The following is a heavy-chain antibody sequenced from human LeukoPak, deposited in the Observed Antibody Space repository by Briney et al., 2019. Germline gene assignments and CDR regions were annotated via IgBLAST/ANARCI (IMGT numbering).Heavy chain of an antibody. V-gene: IGHV4-39*01. CDR2: IYYTGST. D-gene: IGHD6-19*01. J-gene: IGHJ4*02. CDR3: ARRIIAVTGTVVYYFDY. CDR1: GGSISSSNYY. Sequence: SETLSLTCTVSGGSISSSNYYWGWIRQPPGKGLEWIASIYYTGSTYYNPSLKRRVTISVDTSKNQFSLRLSSVTAADTAVYYCARRIIAVTGTVVYYFDYWGQGTLVTVSS.